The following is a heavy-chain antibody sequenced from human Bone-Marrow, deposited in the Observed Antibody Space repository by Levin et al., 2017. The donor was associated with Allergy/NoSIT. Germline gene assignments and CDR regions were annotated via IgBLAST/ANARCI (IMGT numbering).Heavy chain of an antibody. CDR2: IWSDGSSV. CDR3: ARDGGSDYFFDY. J-gene: IGHJ4*01. V-gene: IGHV3-33*01. D-gene: IGHD2-21*02. Sequence: GRSLRLSCTASDFIFNNYAVHWVRQAPGKGLEWVSVIWSDGSSVFYADSVRGRFSISRDNSNSTVFLQMNSLRVEDTAVYYCARDGGSDYFFDYWGQGTPVTVSS. CDR1: DFIFNNYA.